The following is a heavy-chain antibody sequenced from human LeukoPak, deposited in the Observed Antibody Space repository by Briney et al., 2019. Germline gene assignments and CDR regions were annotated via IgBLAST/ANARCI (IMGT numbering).Heavy chain of an antibody. CDR1: GFTFSSYG. V-gene: IGHV3-30*02. Sequence: GGSLRLSCAASGFTFSSYGMHWVRRAPGKGLEWVAFIRYDGSDKYYADSVKGRFTISRDNSKNTLYLQMNSLRAEDTAVYYCAKWGAGVVRGVIGYFDYWGQGTLVTVSS. CDR2: IRYDGSDK. D-gene: IGHD3-10*01. CDR3: AKWGAGVVRGVIGYFDY. J-gene: IGHJ4*02.